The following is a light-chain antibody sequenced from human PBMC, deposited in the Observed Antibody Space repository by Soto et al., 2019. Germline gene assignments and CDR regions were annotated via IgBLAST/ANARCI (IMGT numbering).Light chain of an antibody. CDR3: QSYDSSLSAVV. CDR2: GNS. V-gene: IGLV1-40*01. J-gene: IGLJ3*02. Sequence: QSVLTQPPSVSGAPGQRVTISCTGSSSNIGADYDVHWYQQLPGTAPKLLIYGNSNRPSGVPDRFSGSKSGTSASLAITGLQDDDEEDYYCQSYDSSLSAVVFGGGTKLTVL. CDR1: SSNIGADYD.